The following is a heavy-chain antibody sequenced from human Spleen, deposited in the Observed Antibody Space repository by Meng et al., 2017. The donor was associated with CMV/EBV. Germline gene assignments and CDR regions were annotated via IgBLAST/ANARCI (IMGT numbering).Heavy chain of an antibody. Sequence: SETLSLTCTVSGGSVSSGSYYWSWIRQPPGKGLEWIGYIYYSGSTNYNPSLKSRVTISVDTSKNQFSLKLSSLTAADTAGYYCTGLRGGGGDLDYWGQGTLVTVSS. V-gene: IGHV4-61*01. CDR3: TGLRGGGGDLDY. CDR1: GGSVSSGSYY. CDR2: IYYSGST. J-gene: IGHJ4*02. D-gene: IGHD3-10*01.